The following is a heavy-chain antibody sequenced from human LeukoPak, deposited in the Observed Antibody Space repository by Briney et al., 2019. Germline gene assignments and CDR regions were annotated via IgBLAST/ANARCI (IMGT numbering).Heavy chain of an antibody. Sequence: GGSLRLSCAASGLSVTTNYMTWVRQAPGKGLEWVSSITSSGSSMYYADSVKGRFTISRDNAESSVYLQMNSLRVDGTGLYYCTRDIVDVLTGDDAFDVWGQGTVVTVSS. D-gene: IGHD3-9*01. CDR2: ITSSGSSM. CDR3: TRDIVDVLTGDDAFDV. V-gene: IGHV3-21*03. CDR1: GLSVTTNY. J-gene: IGHJ3*01.